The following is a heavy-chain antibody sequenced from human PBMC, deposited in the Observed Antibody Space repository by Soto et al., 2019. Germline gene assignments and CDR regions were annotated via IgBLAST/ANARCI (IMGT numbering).Heavy chain of an antibody. J-gene: IGHJ5*02. V-gene: IGHV3-33*01. D-gene: IGHD6-6*01. CDR1: GFTFSSYG. Sequence: WGSLRLSCAASGFTFSSYGMHWVRQAPGKGLEWVAVIWYDGSNKYYADSVKGRFTISRDNSKNTLYLQMNSLRAEDTAVCYCARDAIAARPGNWFDPWGQGTLVTVSS. CDR3: ARDAIAARPGNWFDP. CDR2: IWYDGSNK.